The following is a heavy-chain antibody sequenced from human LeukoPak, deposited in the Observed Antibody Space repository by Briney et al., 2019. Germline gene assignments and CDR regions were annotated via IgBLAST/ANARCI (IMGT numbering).Heavy chain of an antibody. D-gene: IGHD3-10*01. J-gene: IGHJ6*02. CDR3: AKLSRLGETPFSYYGMDV. CDR2: IYYSGST. CDR1: GGSISSYY. V-gene: IGHV4-59*01. Sequence: MSSETLSLTCTVSGGSISSYYWSWIRQPPGKGLEWIGYIYYSGSTNYNPSLKSRATISVDTSKNQFSLRLSSVTTADTAVYYCAKLSRLGETPFSYYGMDVWGQGGTVTVSS.